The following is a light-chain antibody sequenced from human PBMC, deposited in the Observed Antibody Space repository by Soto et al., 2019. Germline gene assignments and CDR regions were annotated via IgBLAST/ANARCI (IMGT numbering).Light chain of an antibody. J-gene: IGKJ1*01. CDR2: DAS. CDR1: QSISSR. Sequence: FPMSQSVSPLFASVGDGVTITCRASQSISSRLAWYQQRPGKAPKFLIYDASSLDSGVPSRFSGSGSGTEFTLSISSLQPDDFATYYCQQYNSYPRTFGQGTKVDIK. V-gene: IGKV1-5*01. CDR3: QQYNSYPRT.